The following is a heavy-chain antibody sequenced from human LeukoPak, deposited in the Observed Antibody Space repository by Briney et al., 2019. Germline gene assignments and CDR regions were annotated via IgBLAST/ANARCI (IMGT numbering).Heavy chain of an antibody. D-gene: IGHD3-22*01. Sequence: PSETLSRTCTVSGGSISSYYWSWLRQPAGKGLEWIGRIYTSGSTNYNPSLKSRVTMSVDTSKNQFSLTLSSVTAADTAVYYCARMYYYDSSGYYYFDYWGQGTLVTVSS. CDR2: IYTSGST. J-gene: IGHJ4*02. V-gene: IGHV4-4*07. CDR1: GGSISSYY. CDR3: ARMYYYDSSGYYYFDY.